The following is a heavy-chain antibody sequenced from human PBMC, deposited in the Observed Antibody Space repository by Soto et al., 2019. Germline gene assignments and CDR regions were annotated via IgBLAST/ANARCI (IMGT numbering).Heavy chain of an antibody. CDR3: ARGGNYAFDY. D-gene: IGHD1-26*01. CDR2: TYYRSKWHN. Sequence: SQTLSLTCAISGDSVSSNTGAWNWIRQSPSRGLEWLGRTYYRSKWHNDYAVSVRSRITVNPDTSKNQFSLQLNSVTPEDTAVYYCARGGNYAFDYWGQGTLVTVSS. J-gene: IGHJ4*02. V-gene: IGHV6-1*01. CDR1: GDSVSSNTGA.